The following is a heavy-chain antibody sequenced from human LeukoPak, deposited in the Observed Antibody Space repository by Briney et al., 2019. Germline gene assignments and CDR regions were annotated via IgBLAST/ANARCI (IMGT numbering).Heavy chain of an antibody. J-gene: IGHJ6*02. Sequence: PSQTLSLTCTVSGGSISSGSYYWSWIRQPAGKGLEWIGRIYTSGSTNYNPSLKSRVTISVDTSKNQFSLKLSSVTAADTAVYYCASGGGLTGYYGTYYYYGMDVWGQGTTVTVSS. CDR3: ASGGGLTGYYGTYYYYGMDV. V-gene: IGHV4-61*02. CDR1: GGSISSGSYY. CDR2: IYTSGST. D-gene: IGHD3-9*01.